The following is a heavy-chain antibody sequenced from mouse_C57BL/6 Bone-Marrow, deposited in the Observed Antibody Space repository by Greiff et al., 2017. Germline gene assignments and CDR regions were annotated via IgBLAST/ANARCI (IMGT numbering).Heavy chain of an antibody. J-gene: IGHJ2*01. CDR2: IDPENGDT. D-gene: IGHD1-1*01. CDR3: TLPSITTVVALDY. Sequence: EVKLQESGAELVRPGASVKLSCTASGFNIKDDYMHWVKQRPEQGLEWIGWIDPENGDTEYASKFQGKATITADTSSNTAYLQLSSLTSEDTAVYYCTLPSITTVVALDYWGQGTTLTVSS. CDR1: GFNIKDDY. V-gene: IGHV14-4*01.